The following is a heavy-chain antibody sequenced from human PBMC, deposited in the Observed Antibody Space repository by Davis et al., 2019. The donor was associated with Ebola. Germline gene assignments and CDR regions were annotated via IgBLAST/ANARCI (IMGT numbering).Heavy chain of an antibody. Sequence: GESLKISCAASGFTFSSYAMSWVRQAPGKGLEWVSAISGSGGSTYYADSVKGRLTISRDNSKNTLYLQMNSLRAEDTAVYYCAKPERIAVAGTRFCLDYWGQGTLVTVSS. CDR3: AKPERIAVAGTRFCLDY. CDR2: ISGSGGST. V-gene: IGHV3-23*01. CDR1: GFTFSSYA. D-gene: IGHD6-19*01. J-gene: IGHJ4*02.